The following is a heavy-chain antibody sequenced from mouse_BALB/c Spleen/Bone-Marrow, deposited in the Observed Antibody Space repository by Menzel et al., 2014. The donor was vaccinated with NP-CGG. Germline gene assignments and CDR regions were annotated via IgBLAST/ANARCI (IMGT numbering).Heavy chain of an antibody. CDR3: ARGGITTVVPYSMDY. Sequence: QVQLQQSGAELVRPGTSVKVSCKASGYAFTNYLIEWVKQRPGQGLEWIGVIDPRSGGTDYNEKFKGKAPLTADKSSSTAYMQLNSLTFGDSAVYFCARGGITTVVPYSMDYWGQGTSVTVSS. J-gene: IGHJ4*01. CDR1: GYAFTNYL. V-gene: IGHV1-54*03. D-gene: IGHD1-1*01. CDR2: IDPRSGGT.